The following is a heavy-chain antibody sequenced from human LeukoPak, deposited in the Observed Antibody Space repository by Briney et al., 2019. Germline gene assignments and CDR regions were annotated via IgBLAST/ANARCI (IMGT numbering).Heavy chain of an antibody. CDR2: ISSSGSTI. V-gene: IGHV3-48*03. J-gene: IGHJ6*03. CDR3: AKDSIRFGYSYGYHFFDYMDV. Sequence: PGGSLRLSCAASGFTFSSYEMNWVRQAPGKGLEWVSYISSSGSTIYYADSVKGRFTISRDNSKNTLYLQMNSLRAEDTAVYYCAKDSIRFGYSYGYHFFDYMDVWGKGTTVTVSS. D-gene: IGHD5-18*01. CDR1: GFTFSSYE.